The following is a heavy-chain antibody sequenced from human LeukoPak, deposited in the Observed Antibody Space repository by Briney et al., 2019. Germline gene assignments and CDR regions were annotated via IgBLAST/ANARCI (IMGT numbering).Heavy chain of an antibody. D-gene: IGHD3-3*01. CDR2: IYYSGST. CDR3: ARMYYDFWSGYYPDY. J-gene: IGHJ4*02. Sequence: KTSETLSLTCTVSGGSISSYYWSWIRQPPGKGLEWIGYIYYSGSTNYNPSLKSRVTISVDTSKNQFSLKLSSVTAADTAVYYCARMYYDFWSGYYPDYWGQGTLVTVSS. V-gene: IGHV4-59*01. CDR1: GGSISSYY.